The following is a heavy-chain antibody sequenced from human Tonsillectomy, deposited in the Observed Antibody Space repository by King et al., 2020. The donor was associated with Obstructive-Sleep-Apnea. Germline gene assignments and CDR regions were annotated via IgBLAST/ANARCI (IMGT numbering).Heavy chain of an antibody. J-gene: IGHJ4*02. V-gene: IGHV2-5*01. CDR2: IYWNDDK. CDR3: AHRRGPGRDDY. Sequence: TLQESGPTLVKPPQTLTLTCTFSGFSLSTSGVGVGWIRQPPGKALEWLALIYWNDDKRYSPSLKSRLTITKDTSKNQVVLTMTNMDPVDTATYYCAHRRGPGRDDYWGQGTLVTVSS. D-gene: IGHD2-15*01. CDR1: GFSLSTSGVG.